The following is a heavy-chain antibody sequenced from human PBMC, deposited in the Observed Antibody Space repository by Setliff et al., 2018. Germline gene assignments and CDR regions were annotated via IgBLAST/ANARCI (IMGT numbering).Heavy chain of an antibody. CDR3: VRAGFDAISNGLDY. V-gene: IGHV1-2*06. CDR2: ISPHTGGT. Sequence: ASVKVSCKASGYTFTGYYMYWVRQAPGQGLEWMGRISPHTGGTNSAQKFQGRVTMTRDTSVSTVYMELNSLRSDDTAVYYGVRAGFDAISNGLDYWGQGTLVTVSS. J-gene: IGHJ4*02. D-gene: IGHD3-3*01. CDR1: GYTFTGYY.